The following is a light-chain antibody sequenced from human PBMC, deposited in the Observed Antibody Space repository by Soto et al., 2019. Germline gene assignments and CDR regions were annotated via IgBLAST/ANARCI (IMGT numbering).Light chain of an antibody. CDR3: QNRNNWPPDAT. J-gene: IGKJ2*01. V-gene: IGKV3-11*01. CDR2: GAS. CDR1: QSVGSY. Sequence: EIVLTQSPATLSLSPGDRVTLSCRASQSVGSYLAWYQQKPGQAPRLLIYGASNRATGIPARCSGSGSGTDFTLTISSLEPEDFAVYFCQNRNNWPPDATFGQGTRLEIK.